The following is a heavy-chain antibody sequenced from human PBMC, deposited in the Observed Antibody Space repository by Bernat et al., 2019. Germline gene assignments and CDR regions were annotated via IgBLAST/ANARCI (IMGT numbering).Heavy chain of an antibody. CDR3: VCFSSDYYYYGMDV. CDR1: GGSISSSSYY. Sequence: QLQLQESGPGLVKPSETLSLTCTVSGGSISSSSYYWGWIRQPPGKGLEWIGSIYYSGSTYYNPSFKSRVTISVDTSKNQFSLKLSSMTAADTAVYYCVCFSSDYYYYGMDVWGQGTTVTVSS. V-gene: IGHV4-39*01. D-gene: IGHD2-2*01. J-gene: IGHJ6*02. CDR2: IYYSGST.